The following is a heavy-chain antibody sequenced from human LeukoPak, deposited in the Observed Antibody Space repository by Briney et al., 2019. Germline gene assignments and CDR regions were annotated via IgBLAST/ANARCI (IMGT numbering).Heavy chain of an antibody. Sequence: GGSLRLSCAASGFTFSSYEMNWVRQAPGKGLEWVSYISSSGSTIYYADSVKGRFTISRDNAKNSLYLQMNSLRAEDTAVYYCAKEAVWGSYRSLDYWGQGTLVTVS. D-gene: IGHD3-16*02. J-gene: IGHJ4*02. V-gene: IGHV3-48*03. CDR2: ISSSGSTI. CDR1: GFTFSSYE. CDR3: AKEAVWGSYRSLDY.